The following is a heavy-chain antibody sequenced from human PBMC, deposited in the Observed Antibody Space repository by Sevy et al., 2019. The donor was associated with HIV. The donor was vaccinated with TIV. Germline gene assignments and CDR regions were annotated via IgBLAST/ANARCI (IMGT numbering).Heavy chain of an antibody. J-gene: IGHJ3*02. V-gene: IGHV1-2*02. CDR3: ARWPTTTGSTHDAFDI. Sequence: ASVKVSCKASGYTFTGYYMHWVRQAPGQGLEWMGWINPNSGGTNYAQKFQGRVTMTRDTSISTAYMELSRLRSDDTAVYYCARWPTTTGSTHDAFDIWGQGTMVTVSS. CDR2: INPNSGGT. CDR1: GYTFTGYY. D-gene: IGHD1-1*01.